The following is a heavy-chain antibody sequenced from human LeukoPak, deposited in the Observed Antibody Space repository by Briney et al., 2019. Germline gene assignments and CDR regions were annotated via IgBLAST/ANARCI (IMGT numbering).Heavy chain of an antibody. D-gene: IGHD3-10*01. J-gene: IGHJ4*02. CDR3: ARALKYGSGSSMPY. CDR2: MNPNSGNT. Sequence: GASVTVSCKASGYTFTSYDINWVRQATGQGLEWMGWMNPNSGNTGYAQKFQGRVTMTRNTSISTAYMELSSLRSEDTAVYYCARALKYGSGSSMPYWGQGTLVTVSS. CDR1: GYTFTSYD. V-gene: IGHV1-8*01.